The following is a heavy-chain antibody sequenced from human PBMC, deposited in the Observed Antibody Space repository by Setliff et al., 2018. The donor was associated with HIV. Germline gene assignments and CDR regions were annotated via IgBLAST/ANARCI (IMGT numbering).Heavy chain of an antibody. CDR3: ASGWVRQSRRFGGVIVLPPFDY. CDR1: GGSISSSDFY. Sequence: PSETLSLTCTVSGGSISSSDFYWNWIRQRPGKALEWIGYIHHSGSSSHNPSLKSRLTTSINASKSQFSLSLSSVTAADTAVYYCASGWVRQSRRFGGVIVLPPFDYWGQGTLVTVSS. CDR2: IHHSGSS. J-gene: IGHJ4*02. D-gene: IGHD3-16*02. V-gene: IGHV4-31*03.